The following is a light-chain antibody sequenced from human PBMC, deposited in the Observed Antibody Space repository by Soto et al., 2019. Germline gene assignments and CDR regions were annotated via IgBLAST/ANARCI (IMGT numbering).Light chain of an antibody. Sequence: QSALTQPASVSGSPGQSITISCTGTNSDVGTHNLVSWYQQHPGKAPKLIIYEGTKRPSGVSNRFSGSKSGNTASLTISGLQAEDEADYYCCSSALLLGTGTKVTVL. CDR1: NSDVGTHNL. J-gene: IGLJ1*01. CDR3: CSSALL. V-gene: IGLV2-23*01. CDR2: EGT.